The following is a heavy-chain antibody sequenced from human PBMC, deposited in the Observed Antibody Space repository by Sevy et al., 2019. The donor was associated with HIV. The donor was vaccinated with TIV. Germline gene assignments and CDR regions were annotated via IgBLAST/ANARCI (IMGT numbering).Heavy chain of an antibody. D-gene: IGHD6-19*01. CDR1: GFTFSSYA. CDR2: ISYDGSNK. CDR3: AAMDSSGWTSAFDI. Sequence: GGSLRLSCAASGFTFSSYAMHWVRQAPGKGMEWVAVISYDGSNKYYAHSVKGRFTISRDNSKNMLYLQMNSLRAEDTAVYYCAAMDSSGWTSAFDIWGQGTMVTVSS. V-gene: IGHV3-30-3*01. J-gene: IGHJ3*02.